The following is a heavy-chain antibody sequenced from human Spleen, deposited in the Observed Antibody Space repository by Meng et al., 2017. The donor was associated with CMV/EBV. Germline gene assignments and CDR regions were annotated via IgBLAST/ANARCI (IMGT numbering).Heavy chain of an antibody. J-gene: IGHJ3*02. CDR2: ISAYNADT. V-gene: IGHV1-18*01. CDR1: GYTFTSYG. CDR3: ARDRAGYAFWSAQHYPDVFDI. Sequence: ASVKVSCKTSGYTFTSYGINWVRQAPGQGLEWLGWISAYNADTKYAEKFQGRVTMTTDTSTPTSYMDLRSLRYDDTAVYYCARDRAGYAFWSAQHYPDVFDIWGQGTMVTVSS. D-gene: IGHD3-3*01.